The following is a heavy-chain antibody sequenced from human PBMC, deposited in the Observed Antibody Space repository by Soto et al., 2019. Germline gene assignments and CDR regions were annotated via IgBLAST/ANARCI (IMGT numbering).Heavy chain of an antibody. CDR3: AVKDGYSWFDP. J-gene: IGHJ5*02. Sequence: SETLSLTCAVSGGSISTNKWWRWVRQPPGKGLEWIGEIHHSGSINYNPSLKSRVTISIDKSKKQFSLKLNSVTAADTAVYYCAVKDGYSWFDPWGQGTLVTVSS. CDR1: GGSISTNKW. V-gene: IGHV4-4*02. CDR2: IHHSGSI.